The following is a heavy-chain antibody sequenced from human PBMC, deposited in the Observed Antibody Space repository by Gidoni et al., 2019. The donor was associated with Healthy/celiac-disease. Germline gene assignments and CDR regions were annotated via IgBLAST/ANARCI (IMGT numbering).Heavy chain of an antibody. CDR3: AKDGPGIAAAGIWSPNYYYYGMDV. J-gene: IGHJ6*02. Sequence: EVQLLESGGGLVQPGGSLRLSCAASGFTFGSYAMSWVRQAPGKGLEGVSAISGSGGSTYYADAVKGRFTISRDNAKNTLYLQMNSLRAEDTAVYYFAKDGPGIAAAGIWSPNYYYYGMDVWGQGTTVTVSS. V-gene: IGHV3-23*01. CDR2: ISGSGGST. CDR1: GFTFGSYA. D-gene: IGHD6-13*01.